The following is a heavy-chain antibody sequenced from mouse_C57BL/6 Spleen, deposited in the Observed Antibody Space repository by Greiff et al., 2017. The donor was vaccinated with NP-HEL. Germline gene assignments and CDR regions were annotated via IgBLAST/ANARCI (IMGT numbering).Heavy chain of an antibody. V-gene: IGHV5-9*01. CDR2: ISGGGGNT. CDR3: ARLNPYYFDY. CDR1: GFTFSSYT. Sequence: EVHLVESGGGLVKPGGSLKLSCAASGFTFSSYTMSWVRQTPEKRLEWVATISGGGGNTYYPDSVKGRFTISRDNAKNTLYLQMSSLRSEDTALYYCARLNPYYFDYWGQGTTLTVSS. J-gene: IGHJ2*01.